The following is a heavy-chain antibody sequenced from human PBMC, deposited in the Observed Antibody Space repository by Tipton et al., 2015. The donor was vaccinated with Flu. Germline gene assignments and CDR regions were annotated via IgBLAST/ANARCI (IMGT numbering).Heavy chain of an antibody. J-gene: IGHJ5*02. CDR1: GYTFINYG. CDR2: ISGYNGNT. V-gene: IGHV1-18*01. CDR3: ARAPPQLLPHANFDP. D-gene: IGHD2-2*01. Sequence: QVQLVQSGAEVKEPGASVKVSCKASGYTFINYGIGWVRQAPGQGLEWMGWISGYNGNTNYAQKFDDRVTMTTDTSTSTAYMDLRSLRSDAAAVYYCARAPPQLLPHANFDPGGQGPLVTVSS.